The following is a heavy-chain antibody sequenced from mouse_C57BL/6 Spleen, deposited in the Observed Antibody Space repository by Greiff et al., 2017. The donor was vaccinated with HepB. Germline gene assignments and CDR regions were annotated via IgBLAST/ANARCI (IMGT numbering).Heavy chain of an antibody. CDR2: IDPSDSET. V-gene: IGHV1-52*01. CDR1: GYTFTSYW. Sequence: QVQLKQPGAELVRPGSSVKLSCKASGYTFTSYWMHWVKQRPIQGLEWIGNIDPSDSETHYNQKFKDKATLTVDKSSSTAYMQLSSLTSEDSAVYYCARRGYYGSDYWGQGTTLTVSS. D-gene: IGHD1-2*01. J-gene: IGHJ2*01. CDR3: ARRGYYGSDY.